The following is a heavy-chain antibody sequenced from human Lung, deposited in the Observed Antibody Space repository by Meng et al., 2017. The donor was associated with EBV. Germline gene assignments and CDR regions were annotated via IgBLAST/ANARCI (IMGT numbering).Heavy chain of an antibody. CDR1: GYTFTSYA. Sequence: QGQWVESGVELKQPGTPGKVSCRPSGYTFTSYAINWVRQAPGQGPDWMGWIDPNTGNPTYDQGFTGRFVFSLDTSVSTAYLQINSLRADDTAVYYCARDSPLDGYSLLDYWGQGTLVTVSS. CDR3: ARDSPLDGYSLLDY. D-gene: IGHD5-24*01. V-gene: IGHV7-4-1*02. J-gene: IGHJ4*02. CDR2: IDPNTGNP.